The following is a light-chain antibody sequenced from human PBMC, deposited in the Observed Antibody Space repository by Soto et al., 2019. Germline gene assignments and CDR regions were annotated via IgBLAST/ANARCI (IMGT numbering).Light chain of an antibody. V-gene: IGKV2-28*01. CDR2: FGS. CDR3: MQVLKARGT. Sequence: DIVMTQSPLSLRVTPGEPASISCRSSESVLHTNGNNYLDXXFXKPWQSPQLLTYFGSTRPSGVPDWFSGPGSDTDFTVKTSRMEGEDVVVYYCMQVLKARGTLGKGTKV. CDR1: ESVLHTNGNNY. J-gene: IGKJ1*01.